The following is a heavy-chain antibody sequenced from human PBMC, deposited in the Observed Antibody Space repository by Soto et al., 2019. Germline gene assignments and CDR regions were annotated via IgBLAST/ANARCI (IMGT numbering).Heavy chain of an antibody. V-gene: IGHV3-30-3*01. CDR2: ISYDGSNK. CDR3: ARGGGSLPFDY. D-gene: IGHD2-15*01. Sequence: QVQLVESGGGVVQPGRSLRLSCAASGFTFSSYAMHWVRQAPGKGLEWVAVISYDGSNKYYADSVKGRFTISRDNSKNTLYLQMNSLRAEDTAVYYCARGGGSLPFDYWGQGTLVTVSS. CDR1: GFTFSSYA. J-gene: IGHJ4*02.